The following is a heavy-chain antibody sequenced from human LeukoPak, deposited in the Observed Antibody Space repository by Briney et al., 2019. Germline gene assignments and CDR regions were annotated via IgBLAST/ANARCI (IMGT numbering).Heavy chain of an antibody. J-gene: IGHJ4*02. CDR2: IKQDGSEK. V-gene: IGHV3-7*03. CDR3: AKFSARGQQSDY. Sequence: GGSLKLSCAASGFTFSSDWMSWVRQAPGKGLEWVANIKQDGSEKYYVDSVKGRFTISRDNAKNSLYLQMNSLRAEDTAVYYCAKFSARGQQSDYWGQGTLVTVSS. CDR1: GFTFSSDW. D-gene: IGHD1/OR15-1a*01.